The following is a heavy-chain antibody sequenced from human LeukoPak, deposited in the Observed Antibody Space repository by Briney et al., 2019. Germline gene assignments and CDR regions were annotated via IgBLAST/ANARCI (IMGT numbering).Heavy chain of an antibody. V-gene: IGHV3-30*18. J-gene: IGHJ4*02. CDR1: GFPFSSYG. Sequence: GRSLRLSCAASGFPFSSYGMHWVRQAPGKGLEWVAVISYDGSNKYYADSVKGRFTISRDNSKNTLYLQMNSLRAEDTAVYYCAKVVYYDILTFDYWGQGTLVTVSS. CDR3: AKVVYYDILTFDY. CDR2: ISYDGSNK. D-gene: IGHD3-9*01.